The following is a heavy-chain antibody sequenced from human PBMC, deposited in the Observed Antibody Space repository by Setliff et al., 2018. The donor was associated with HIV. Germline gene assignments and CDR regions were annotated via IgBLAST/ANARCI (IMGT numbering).Heavy chain of an antibody. CDR1: GYTFTSYG. CDR2: ISAYNGNT. V-gene: IGHV1-18*01. CDR3: ARDRSIQGHYYYYGMDV. J-gene: IGHJ6*02. Sequence: ASVKVSFKASGYTFTSYGISWVRQAPGQGLEWMGWISAYNGNTNYAQKLQGRVTMTTDTSTSTAYMELRSLRSDDTAVYYCARDRSIQGHYYYYGMDVWGQGTTVTVSS.